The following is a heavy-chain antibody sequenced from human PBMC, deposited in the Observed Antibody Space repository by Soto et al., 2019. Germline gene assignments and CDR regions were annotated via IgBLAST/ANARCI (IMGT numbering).Heavy chain of an antibody. CDR2: TYYKSKWNN. D-gene: IGHD3-10*01. Sequence: SQTLSLTCAISGDSVSSNSAGWNWIRQSPSRGLEWLGRTYYKSKWNNDYALSVKSRITINPDTSKNQFSLHLYSVTPEDTAVYYCTGITWFRGMDVWGQGTPVTVSS. V-gene: IGHV6-1*01. CDR3: TGITWFRGMDV. J-gene: IGHJ6*02. CDR1: GDSVSSNSAG.